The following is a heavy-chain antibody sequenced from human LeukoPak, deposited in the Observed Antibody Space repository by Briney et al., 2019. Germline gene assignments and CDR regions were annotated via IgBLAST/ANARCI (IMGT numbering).Heavy chain of an antibody. J-gene: IGHJ5*02. V-gene: IGHV4-39*01. D-gene: IGHD3-16*01. CDR1: GGSISSSSYY. CDR3: ARRGGYFHNWFGP. CDR2: IYYSGST. Sequence: SETLSLTCTVSGGSISSSSYYWGWIRQPPGKGLEWIGSIYYSGSTYYNPSLKSRVTISVDTSENQFSLKLSSVTAADTAVYYCARRGGYFHNWFGPWGQGTLVTVSS.